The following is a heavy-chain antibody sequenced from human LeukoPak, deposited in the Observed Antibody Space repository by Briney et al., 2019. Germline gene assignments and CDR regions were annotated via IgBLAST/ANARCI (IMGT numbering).Heavy chain of an antibody. Sequence: PGGSLRLSCAASGFVFNSHSMHWVRQAPGKGLECVSAISSNGGSTCYANSVKGRFTISRDNSKNTLYLQMGSLRAEDTALYYCAREEPAGSTDYWGQGILVTVSS. CDR3: AREEPAGSTDY. V-gene: IGHV3-64*01. CDR2: ISSNGGST. CDR1: GFVFNSHS. J-gene: IGHJ4*02. D-gene: IGHD1-14*01.